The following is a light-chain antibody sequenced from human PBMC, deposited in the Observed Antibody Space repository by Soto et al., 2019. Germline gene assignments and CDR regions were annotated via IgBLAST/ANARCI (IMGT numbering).Light chain of an antibody. J-gene: IGKJ2*01. Sequence: DIQMTQSPSTLSASVGDRVTITCRASQSISSWLAWYQQKPGKAPKLLIYKASSLESGVTSRFSGSRSGTEFTLTISSLQPDDFATYYCQQYNSYPYTFGQGTKLDIK. V-gene: IGKV1-5*03. CDR1: QSISSW. CDR3: QQYNSYPYT. CDR2: KAS.